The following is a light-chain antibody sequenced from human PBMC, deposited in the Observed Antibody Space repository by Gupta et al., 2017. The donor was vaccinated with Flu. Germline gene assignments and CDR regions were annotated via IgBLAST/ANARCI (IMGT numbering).Light chain of an antibody. CDR2: GSS. Sequence: DIVLTPTPATLPVSTGERATLSCRASQSVSSNLAWYQQKPGQAPRLLIYGSSTRATGIPARFSGSGSGTEFTLTISSLQSEDFAVYYCQQYNNWPYSFGQGTKLEIK. CDR3: QQYNNWPYS. CDR1: QSVSSN. V-gene: IGKV3-15*01. J-gene: IGKJ2*03.